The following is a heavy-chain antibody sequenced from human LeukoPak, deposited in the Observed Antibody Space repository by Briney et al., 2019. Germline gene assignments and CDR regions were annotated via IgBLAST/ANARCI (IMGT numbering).Heavy chain of an antibody. V-gene: IGHV1-69*05. Sequence: SVKVSCKASGGTFSSYAISWVRQAPGQGLEWMGGIIPIFGTANYAQKFQGRDTITTDESTSTAYMELSSLRSEDTAVYYCARDPGYSYGSRAFDIWGQGTMVTVSS. CDR1: GGTFSSYA. D-gene: IGHD5-18*01. CDR2: IIPIFGTA. CDR3: ARDPGYSYGSRAFDI. J-gene: IGHJ3*02.